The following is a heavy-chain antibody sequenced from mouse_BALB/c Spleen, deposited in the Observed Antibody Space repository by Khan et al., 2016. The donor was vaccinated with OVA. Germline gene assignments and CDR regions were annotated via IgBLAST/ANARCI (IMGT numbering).Heavy chain of an antibody. CDR2: INPHIGET. CDR1: GYSFTGYF. Sequence: EVQLQQSGPELVRPGASVKISCKASGYSFTGYFMNWVMQSHGKSLEWIGRINPHIGETFYNPRFKDKAKLTVDESSRTAYMELRTLTSEDSAVYLCTRIYRIDFDYWGQGTTLTVSS. J-gene: IGHJ2*01. V-gene: IGHV1-20*01. CDR3: TRIYRIDFDY. D-gene: IGHD2-1*01.